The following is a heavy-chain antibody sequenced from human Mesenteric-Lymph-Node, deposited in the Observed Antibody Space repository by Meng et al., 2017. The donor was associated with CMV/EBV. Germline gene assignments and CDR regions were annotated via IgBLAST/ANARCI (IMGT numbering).Heavy chain of an antibody. CDR3: ARYYFGSGSSPDH. CDR1: GGSISSDSYY. CDR2: NYYTGST. D-gene: IGHD3-10*01. J-gene: IGHJ4*02. V-gene: IGHV4-39*01. Sequence: VSGGSISSDSYYWGWIRQPPGKGLEWIGSNYYTGSTNYNPSLKSRVTISVDTSKNQFSLRLSSVTAADTAVYYCARYYFGSGSSPDHWGQGILVTVSS.